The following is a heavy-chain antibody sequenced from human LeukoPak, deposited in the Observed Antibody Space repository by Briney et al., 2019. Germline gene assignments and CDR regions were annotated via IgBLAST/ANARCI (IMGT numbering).Heavy chain of an antibody. D-gene: IGHD3-3*01. J-gene: IGHJ4*02. Sequence: GGSLRLSCAASGFTFSDFYMSWIRQAPGKGLEWVLFISRDGRTIFNADSVKGRFTISRDNAENSLYLQMNSLRAEDTALYYCAKDIGSTIFGGNQFDYWGQGTLVTVSS. CDR3: AKDIGSTIFGGNQFDY. CDR2: ISRDGRTI. V-gene: IGHV3-11*01. CDR1: GFTFSDFY.